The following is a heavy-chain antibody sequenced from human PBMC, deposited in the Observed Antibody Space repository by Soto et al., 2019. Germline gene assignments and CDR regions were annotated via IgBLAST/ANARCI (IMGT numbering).Heavy chain of an antibody. D-gene: IGHD5-18*01. CDR3: ARVMRSLLSITALDT. V-gene: IGHV1-46*01. Sequence: SVKVSCKASGYTFTRDQIHWVRQAPGQGLEWMGMIDPSGGKTNYAQKFQGRVTMTRDTSTSTVYMALSSLRSEDTAIYFCARVMRSLLSITALDTWGQGTLVTVSS. J-gene: IGHJ5*02. CDR1: GYTFTRDQ. CDR2: IDPSGGKT.